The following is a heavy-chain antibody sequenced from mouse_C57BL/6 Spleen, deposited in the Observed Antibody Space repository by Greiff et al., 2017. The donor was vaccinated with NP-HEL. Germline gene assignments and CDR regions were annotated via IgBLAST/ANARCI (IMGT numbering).Heavy chain of an antibody. V-gene: IGHV1-81*01. J-gene: IGHJ1*03. CDR3: ARERLTGYWYFDV. CDR1: GYTFTSYG. CDR2: IYPRSVNT. D-gene: IGHD4-1*01. Sequence: VQLQQSGAELARPGASVKLSCKASGYTFTSYGISWVKQRTGQGLEWIGEIYPRSVNTYYNEKFKGKATLTADKSSSTVYMELRSLTSEDSAVYFCARERLTGYWYFDVWGTGTTVTVAS.